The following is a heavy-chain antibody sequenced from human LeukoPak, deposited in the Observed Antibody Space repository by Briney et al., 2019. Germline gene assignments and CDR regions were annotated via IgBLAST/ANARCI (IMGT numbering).Heavy chain of an antibody. CDR1: GGSISRSSYY. CDR2: IYYNGNT. V-gene: IGHV4-39*01. Sequence: PSETLSLTCTVSGGSISRSSYYWVWIRQPPGKGLEYIGSIYYNGNTYYNPSLKSRVTISADTSKKQFSLNLSSVTAADTAVYYCARGEVGADRIFDNCGQGTLVTVSS. CDR3: ARGEVGADRIFDN. J-gene: IGHJ4*02. D-gene: IGHD1-26*01.